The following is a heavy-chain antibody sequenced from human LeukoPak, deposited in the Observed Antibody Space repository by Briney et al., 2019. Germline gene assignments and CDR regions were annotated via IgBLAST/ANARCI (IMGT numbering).Heavy chain of an antibody. CDR1: GFTFSNAW. D-gene: IGHD3-22*01. CDR3: TTGSSGPWDDAFDI. CDR2: IKSKTDGGTT. V-gene: IGHV3-15*01. J-gene: IGHJ3*02. Sequence: GGSLRLSCAASGFTFSNAWMSWVRQAPGKGLEWVGRIKSKTDGGTTDYAAPVKGRFTISRDDSKNALYLQMNSLKTEDTAVYYCTTGSSGPWDDAFDIWGQGTMVTVSS.